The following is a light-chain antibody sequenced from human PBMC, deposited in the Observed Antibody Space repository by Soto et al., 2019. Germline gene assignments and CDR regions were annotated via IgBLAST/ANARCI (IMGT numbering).Light chain of an antibody. J-gene: IGKJ5*01. Sequence: EIVMTQSPPTLSVSRGGGVTLSCRASQTVPSRIAWYQQKPGQAPSLLXYGASTSATGVPDRFSGTGSRTKFTLTISSLKSEDDAVYYCQQYKSWPPITFGQGTRLEIK. V-gene: IGKV3-15*01. CDR3: QQYKSWPPIT. CDR1: QTVPSR. CDR2: GAS.